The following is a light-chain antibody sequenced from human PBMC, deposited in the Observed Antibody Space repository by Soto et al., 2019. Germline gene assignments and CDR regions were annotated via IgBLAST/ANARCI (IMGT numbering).Light chain of an antibody. CDR2: EVS. V-gene: IGLV2-14*01. CDR1: SSDIGTYNY. Sequence: SALTQPASVSGSAGQSTTISCTGTSSDIGTYNYVSWYQQLPGKAPKLMIYEVSNRPSGVSNRFSGSKSGNTASLTISGLQAEDEADYYCSSYTSSSTPYVFGTGTKVTLL. J-gene: IGLJ1*01. CDR3: SSYTSSSTPYV.